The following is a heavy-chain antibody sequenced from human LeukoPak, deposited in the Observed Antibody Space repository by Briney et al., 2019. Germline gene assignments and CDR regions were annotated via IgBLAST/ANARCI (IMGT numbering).Heavy chain of an antibody. J-gene: IGHJ2*01. CDR3: AKDIRGGDQSFWYFDL. V-gene: IGHV3-9*01. D-gene: IGHD4-17*01. CDR2: INWKSDTI. CDR1: EFTFEDYA. Sequence: QSGGSLRLSCAASEFTFEDYAMHWVRQAPGKGLEWVSGINWKSDTIGYADSVKGRFTISRDNTKNSLYLQMNSLRAEDTALYYCAKDIRGGDQSFWYFDLWGRGTLVTVSS.